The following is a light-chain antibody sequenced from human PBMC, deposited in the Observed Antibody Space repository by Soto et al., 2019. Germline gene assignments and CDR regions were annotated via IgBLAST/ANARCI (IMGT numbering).Light chain of an antibody. J-gene: IGLJ3*02. CDR1: STDVGSYNY. CDR3: SSYTSSSTGV. Sequence: QSALTQPASVSGSLGQSITISCTETSTDVGSYNYVSWHQQHPAKAPKLIIYDVSNRPSGVSNRFSGSKFGNTASLTISGLQAEDEADYYCSSYTSSSTGVFGGGTKLTVL. CDR2: DVS. V-gene: IGLV2-14*03.